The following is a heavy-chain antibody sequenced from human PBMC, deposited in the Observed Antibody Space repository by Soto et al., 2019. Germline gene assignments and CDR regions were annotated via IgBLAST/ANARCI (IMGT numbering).Heavy chain of an antibody. CDR1: GFSLSTSGVG. Sequence: QITLKESGPTLVKPTQTLTLTCTFSGFSLSTSGVGVGWIRQPPGKALEWLALIYWDDDKGYSPSLKSRLTITKDTSKNQVVLTMTNMDPVDTATYYCASFVVVTAMGYWGQGTLVTVSS. CDR3: ASFVVVTAMGY. J-gene: IGHJ4*02. CDR2: IYWDDDK. V-gene: IGHV2-5*02. D-gene: IGHD2-21*02.